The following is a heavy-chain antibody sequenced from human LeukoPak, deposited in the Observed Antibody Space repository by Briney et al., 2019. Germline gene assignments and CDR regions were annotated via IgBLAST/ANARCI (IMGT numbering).Heavy chain of an antibody. D-gene: IGHD3/OR15-3a*01. J-gene: IGHJ5*02. CDR2: IIPILGIA. V-gene: IGHV1-69*04. CDR1: GGTFSSYA. CDR3: AKDHLDENLPVLAHWFDP. Sequence: SVKVTCKASGGTFSSYAISWVRQAPGQGLEWMGRIIPILGIANYAQKFQGRVTITADKSTSTAYMELSSLRSEDTAVYYWAKDHLDENLPVLAHWFDPWGQGTLVTVSS.